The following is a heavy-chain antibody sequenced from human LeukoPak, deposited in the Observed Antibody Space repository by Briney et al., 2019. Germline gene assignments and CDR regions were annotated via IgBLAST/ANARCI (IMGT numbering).Heavy chain of an antibody. Sequence: PGGSLRLSCAASGFTFSSYGMHWVRQAPGKGLEWVAFIRYDGSNKYYADSVKGRFTISRDNSKNTLYLQMNSLRAEDTVVYYCAKAGLYCSSTSCYHYYYYYMDVWGKGTTVTVSS. J-gene: IGHJ6*03. CDR2: IRYDGSNK. CDR1: GFTFSSYG. V-gene: IGHV3-30*02. CDR3: AKAGLYCSSTSCYHYYYYYMDV. D-gene: IGHD2-2*01.